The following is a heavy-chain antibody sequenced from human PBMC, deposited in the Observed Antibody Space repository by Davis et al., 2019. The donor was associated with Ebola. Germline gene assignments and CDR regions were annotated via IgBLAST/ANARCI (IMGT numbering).Heavy chain of an antibody. V-gene: IGHV3-23*01. J-gene: IGHJ4*02. CDR2: ISGSGGST. Sequence: GESLKISCAASGFTFSSYVMSWVRQAPGKGLEWVSAISGSGGSTYYADSVKGRFTISRDNSKNTLYLQMNSLRAEDTAVYYCARTTLWSGEPAPLYYFDYWGQGTLVTVSS. D-gene: IGHD3-10*01. CDR3: ARTTLWSGEPAPLYYFDY. CDR1: GFTFSSYV.